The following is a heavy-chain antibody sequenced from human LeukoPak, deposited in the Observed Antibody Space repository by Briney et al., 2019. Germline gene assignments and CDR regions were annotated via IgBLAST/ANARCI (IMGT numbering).Heavy chain of an antibody. J-gene: IGHJ6*03. CDR2: IYTSGST. Sequence: SSETLSLTCTVSGGSISSYYWSWIRQPAGKGLEWIGRIYTSGSTNYNPSLKSRVTMSVDPSKNQFSLMLSSVTAADTAVYYCARHYYYYMDVWGKGTTVTVSS. CDR3: ARHYYYYMDV. V-gene: IGHV4-4*07. CDR1: GGSISSYY.